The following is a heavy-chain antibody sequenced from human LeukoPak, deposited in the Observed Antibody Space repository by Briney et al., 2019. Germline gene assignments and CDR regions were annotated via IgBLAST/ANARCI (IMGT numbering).Heavy chain of an antibody. J-gene: IGHJ6*02. Sequence: GGSLRLSCAASGFTFSSLDMHWVRQAPGKGLEWVADISYDGRNKYDADSVKGRFTISRDNSKNTLYLQMNSLRAEDTAVYYCARGTLTTNYYYGMDVWGQGTTVTVSS. CDR2: ISYDGRNK. D-gene: IGHD4-11*01. CDR1: GFTFSSLD. CDR3: ARGTLTTNYYYGMDV. V-gene: IGHV3-30*04.